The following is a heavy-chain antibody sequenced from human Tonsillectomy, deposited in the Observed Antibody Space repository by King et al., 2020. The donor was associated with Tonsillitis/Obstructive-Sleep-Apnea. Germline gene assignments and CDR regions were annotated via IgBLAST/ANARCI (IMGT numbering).Heavy chain of an antibody. CDR1: GFTFSSYA. CDR2: ISYDGSNK. Sequence: VQLVESGGGVVQPGRSLRLSCAASGFTFSSYAMHWVRQAPGKGLEWVAVISYDGSNKYYADSVKGRFTISRDNSKNTLYLQMNSLRAEDTAVYYCARDGIVEDAFDIWGQGTMVTDSS. J-gene: IGHJ3*02. CDR3: ARDGIVEDAFDI. V-gene: IGHV3-30*01. D-gene: IGHD2-15*01.